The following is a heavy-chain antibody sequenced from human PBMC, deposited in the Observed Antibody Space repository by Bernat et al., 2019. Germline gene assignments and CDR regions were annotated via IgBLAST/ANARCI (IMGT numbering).Heavy chain of an antibody. Sequence: QVQLVESGGGVVQPGRSLRLSCTASGFTFSSYAMHWVRQAPGKGLEWVAVISYDGSNKYYADSVKGRFTISRDNSKNTLYLQMNSLRAEDTAVYYCARGYSSSWYPRDDAFDIWGQGTMVTVSS. CDR2: ISYDGSNK. J-gene: IGHJ3*02. CDR3: ARGYSSSWYPRDDAFDI. CDR1: GFTFSSYA. D-gene: IGHD6-13*01. V-gene: IGHV3-30-3*01.